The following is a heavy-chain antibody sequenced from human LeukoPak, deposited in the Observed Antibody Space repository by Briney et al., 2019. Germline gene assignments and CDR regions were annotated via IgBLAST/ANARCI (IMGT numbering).Heavy chain of an antibody. Sequence: GGSLRLSCAASGCTFSDYNLGWLRQAPGKGLEWIGRIRRGANRYTTDYAASVKGRFIISRDDSENSLFLNMNSLRTEDTAVYYCSRDGGEAGKRAFDIWGQGTMVIVS. J-gene: IGHJ3*02. V-gene: IGHV3-72*01. CDR3: SRDGGEAGKRAFDI. CDR2: IRRGANRYTT. D-gene: IGHD3-16*01. CDR1: GCTFSDYN.